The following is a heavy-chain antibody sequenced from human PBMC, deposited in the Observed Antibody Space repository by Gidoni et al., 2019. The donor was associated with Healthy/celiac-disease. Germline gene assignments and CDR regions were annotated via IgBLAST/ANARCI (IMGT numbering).Heavy chain of an antibody. Sequence: QVQLVESGGGVVQPGRSLRLSCASSGFTFSSYGMHWVRQAPGKGLEWVAVIWYDGSNKDYAESVKGRFTISRDNSKNTLYLQMNSLRAEDTAVYYCARDRAAAGTLYFDYWGQGTLVTVSS. CDR3: ARDRAAAGTLYFDY. V-gene: IGHV3-33*01. CDR1: GFTFSSYG. J-gene: IGHJ4*02. D-gene: IGHD6-13*01. CDR2: IWYDGSNK.